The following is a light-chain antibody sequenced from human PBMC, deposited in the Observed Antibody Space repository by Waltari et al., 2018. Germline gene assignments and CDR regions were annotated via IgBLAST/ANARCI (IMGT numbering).Light chain of an antibody. V-gene: IGLV1-40*01. CDR2: GSR. CDR1: GSNIGAGYD. CDR3: QSYDTSLSVV. Sequence: QSVLTQPPSVSGAPGQRVTISCTGSGSNIGAGYDVHWYQHLPRAAPKLLIYGSRIRPLGFPDRFFGSTSGTSASLAITGLQAEDEGDYYCQSYDTSLSVVFGGGTKLTVL. J-gene: IGLJ3*02.